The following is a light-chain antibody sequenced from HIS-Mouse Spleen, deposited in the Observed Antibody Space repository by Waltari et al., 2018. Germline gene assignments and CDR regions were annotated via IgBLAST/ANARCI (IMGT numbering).Light chain of an antibody. CDR3: SSYTSSITLV. CDR2: EVS. J-gene: IGLJ2*01. Sequence: QSALTQPASVSGSPGQSITISCTGTSSDVGGYNYVSWYQQHPGKAPKLMIYEVSNRPAGVSNRVSGSKSGNTASLTISGLQAEDEADYYCSSYTSSITLVFGGGTKLTVL. CDR1: SSDVGGYNY. V-gene: IGLV2-14*01.